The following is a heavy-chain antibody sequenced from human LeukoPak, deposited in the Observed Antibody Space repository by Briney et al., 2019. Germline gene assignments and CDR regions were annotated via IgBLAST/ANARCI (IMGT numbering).Heavy chain of an antibody. J-gene: IGHJ4*02. CDR2: ISSSSSTI. V-gene: IGHV3-48*01. CDR3: ARVFLGYGDYRSLDY. Sequence: PWGSLRLSCAASGFTLSRYSINWVRQAPGKGLECVSYISSSSSTIYYTDSVKGRFTISRDNAKNSLYLQMNSLRAEDTAVYYCARVFLGYGDYRSLDYWGQGTLVTVSS. D-gene: IGHD4-17*01. CDR1: GFTLSRYS.